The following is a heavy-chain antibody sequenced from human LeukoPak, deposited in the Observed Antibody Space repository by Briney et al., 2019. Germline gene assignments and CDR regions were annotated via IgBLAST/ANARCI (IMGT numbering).Heavy chain of an antibody. Sequence: SETLSLTCTVSGGSISSSSYYWGWIRQPPGKGLEWIGSIYYSGSTFYNPSLKSRVTMLIDTSKSQFSLKLSSVTAADTAVYYCARSLAFAYCGGDCQGAFDVWGQGTVVTVSS. CDR2: IYYSGST. CDR3: ARSLAFAYCGGDCQGAFDV. D-gene: IGHD2-21*02. V-gene: IGHV4-39*07. J-gene: IGHJ3*01. CDR1: GGSISSSSYY.